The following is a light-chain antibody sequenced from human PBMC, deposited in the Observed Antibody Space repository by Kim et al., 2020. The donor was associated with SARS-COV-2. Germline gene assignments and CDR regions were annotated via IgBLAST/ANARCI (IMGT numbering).Light chain of an antibody. CDR1: KLGDKY. V-gene: IGLV3-1*01. J-gene: IGLJ3*02. Sequence: PGQTAGLTGAGDKLGDKYAGWYRQKPGKTPVLGIFQDSKGPSGIPVRFSGSNSGNTATLTSGGTQDMDEADYYCQAWDSSPGVFGGGTQVTVL. CDR2: QDS. CDR3: QAWDSSPGV.